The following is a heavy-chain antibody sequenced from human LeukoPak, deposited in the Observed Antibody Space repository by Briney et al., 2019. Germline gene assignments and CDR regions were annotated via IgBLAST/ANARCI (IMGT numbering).Heavy chain of an antibody. J-gene: IGHJ4*02. CDR3: AKDRGQLWPKYYFDY. CDR2: ISYDGSSE. CDR1: GFTFSNYA. Sequence: GRSLRLSCAASGFTFSNYAMHWVRQAPGKGLEWVAVISYDGSSESYPDSVKGRFTISRDNSKNTLYLQMNSLRAEDTAVYYCAKDRGQLWPKYYFDYWGQGTLVTVSS. V-gene: IGHV3-30-3*01. D-gene: IGHD5-18*01.